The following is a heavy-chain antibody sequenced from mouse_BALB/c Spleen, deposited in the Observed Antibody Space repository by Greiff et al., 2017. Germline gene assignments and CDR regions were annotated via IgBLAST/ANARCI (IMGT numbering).Heavy chain of an antibody. J-gene: IGHJ4*01. Sequence: QVQLQQSGAELVRPGTSVKISCKASGYTFTNYWLGWVKQRPGHGLEWIGDIYPGGGYTNYNEKFKGKATLTADTSSSTAYMQLSSLTSEDSAVYFCVITTVVATPYAMDYWGQGTSVTVSS. CDR3: VITTVVATPYAMDY. CDR1: GYTFTNYW. V-gene: IGHV1-63*02. D-gene: IGHD1-1*01. CDR2: IYPGGGYT.